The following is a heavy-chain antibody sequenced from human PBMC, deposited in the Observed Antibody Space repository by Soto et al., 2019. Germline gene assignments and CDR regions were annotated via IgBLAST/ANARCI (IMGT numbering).Heavy chain of an antibody. D-gene: IGHD3-3*01. V-gene: IGHV3-23*01. CDR3: ARWSYLDY. CDR1: GFSFGSYA. J-gene: IGHJ4*02. CDR2: ISVSDGKT. Sequence: GGSLRLSCAASGFSFGSYALSWVRQAPGKGLEWVSTISVSDGKTFYADSVKGRFSISRDTSQSTLYLQMNSLRADDTAMYYCARWSYLDYWGQGTQVTVSS.